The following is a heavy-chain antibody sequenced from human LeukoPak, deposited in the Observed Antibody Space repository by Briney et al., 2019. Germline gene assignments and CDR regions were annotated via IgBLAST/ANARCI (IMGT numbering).Heavy chain of an antibody. CDR2: IYYSGST. V-gene: IGHV4-39*07. J-gene: IGHJ5*02. Sequence: SSETLSLTCTVPGGSISTSSYYWGWIRQPPGKGLECIGNIYYSGSTYYNPSLKSRVTISVDTSKNQFSLKLSSVTAADTAVYYCASRVRGTYNWFDPWGQGTLVTVSS. CDR3: ASRVRGTYNWFDP. D-gene: IGHD3-10*02. CDR1: GGSISTSSYY.